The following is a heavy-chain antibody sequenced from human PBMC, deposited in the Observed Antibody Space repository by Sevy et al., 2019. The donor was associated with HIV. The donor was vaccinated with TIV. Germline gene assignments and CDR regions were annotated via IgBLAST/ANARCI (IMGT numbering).Heavy chain of an antibody. D-gene: IGHD1-26*01. CDR1: GGTFSSYA. Sequence: ASVKVSCKASGGTFSSYAISWVRQAPGQGLEWMGGIIPIFGTANYAQKFQGRVTITADKSTSTAYMELSSLRSEDTAVYYCSTLRVGATPYYYMDVWDKGTTVTVSS. V-gene: IGHV1-69*06. J-gene: IGHJ6*03. CDR3: STLRVGATPYYYMDV. CDR2: IIPIFGTA.